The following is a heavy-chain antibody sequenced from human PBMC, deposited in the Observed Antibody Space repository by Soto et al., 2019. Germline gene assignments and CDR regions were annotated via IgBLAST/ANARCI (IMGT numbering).Heavy chain of an antibody. V-gene: IGHV3-53*01. CDR2: IYSGGST. CDR3: ARDRVESGYPEYFQH. CDR1: GFTVSSNY. Sequence: EVQLVESGGGLIQPGGSLRLSCAASGFTVSSNYMSWVRQAPGKGLEWVSVIYSGGSTYYADSVKGRFTISRDNSKNTLYLQMNRLRAEDTAVYYCARDRVESGYPEYFQHWCKGTLVTVSS. J-gene: IGHJ1*01. D-gene: IGHD3-22*01.